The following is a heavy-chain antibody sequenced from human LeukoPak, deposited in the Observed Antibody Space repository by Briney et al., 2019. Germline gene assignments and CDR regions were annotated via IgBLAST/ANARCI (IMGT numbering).Heavy chain of an antibody. D-gene: IGHD2-2*01. CDR3: TPEGSRGYYYYYMDV. CDR1: GFTFSGSA. CDR2: IRSKANSYAT. Sequence: GGSLTLSCAASGFTFSGSAMHWVRQASGKGLEWVGRIRSKANSYATAYAASVKGRFTISRDDSKNTAYLQMNSLKTEDTAVYYCTPEGSRGYYYYYMDVWGKGTTVTVSS. V-gene: IGHV3-73*01. J-gene: IGHJ6*03.